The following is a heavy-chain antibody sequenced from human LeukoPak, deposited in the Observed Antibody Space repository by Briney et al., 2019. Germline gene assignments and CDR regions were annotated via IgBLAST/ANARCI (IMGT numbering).Heavy chain of an antibody. D-gene: IGHD3-10*01. CDR2: INHSGST. J-gene: IGHJ4*02. V-gene: IGHV4-34*01. CDR1: GGSFSGYY. CDR3: VRGLWDGSGSSPFGDY. Sequence: SETLSLTCAVYGGSFSGYYWSWIRQPPGKGLGWIGEINHSGSTNHNPSLKSRVTISVDTSKNQFSLKLSSVTAADTAVFYCVRGLWDGSGSSPFGDYWGQGTLVTVSS.